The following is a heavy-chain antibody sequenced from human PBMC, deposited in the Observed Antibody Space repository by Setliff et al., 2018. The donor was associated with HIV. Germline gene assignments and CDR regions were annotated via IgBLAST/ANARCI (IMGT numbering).Heavy chain of an antibody. CDR2: IYFTGSY. CDR1: GGLVTSLY. Sequence: SETLSLTCTVSGGLVTSLYWSWIRQPPGGGLEWIGYIYFTGSYYYNPSLKSRVTMSLDTSKNQFSLKLTSVTAADTAMYYWARQSAATPDWIAPWGQGTLVTVSS. D-gene: IGHD2-15*01. CDR3: ARQSAATPDWIAP. J-gene: IGHJ5*02. V-gene: IGHV4-59*08.